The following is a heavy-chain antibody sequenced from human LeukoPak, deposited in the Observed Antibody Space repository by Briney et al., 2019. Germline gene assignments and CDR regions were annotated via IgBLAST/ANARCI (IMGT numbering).Heavy chain of an antibody. Sequence: ASVKVSCKASGYTFTSYYMHWVRQAPGQGLEWMGIINPSGGSTSYAQKFQGRVTMTRDTSTSTVYMELSSLRSEDTAVYYCAIDRSSSWEGGNWFDPWGQGTLVTVSS. V-gene: IGHV1-46*01. CDR1: GYTFTSYY. D-gene: IGHD6-13*01. J-gene: IGHJ5*02. CDR3: AIDRSSSWEGGNWFDP. CDR2: INPSGGST.